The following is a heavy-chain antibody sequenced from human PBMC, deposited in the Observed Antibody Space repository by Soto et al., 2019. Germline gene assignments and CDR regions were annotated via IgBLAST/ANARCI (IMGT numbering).Heavy chain of an antibody. Sequence: SETLSLTCTVSGGSISSYYWSWIRQPPGKGLEWIGYIYYSGSTNYNPSLKSRVTISVDTSKNQFPLKLSSVTAADTAVYYCARHAPLNYDFWSGYPPRRWFDPWGQGTLVTAPQ. J-gene: IGHJ5*02. V-gene: IGHV4-59*08. CDR2: IYYSGST. CDR1: GGSISSYY. CDR3: ARHAPLNYDFWSGYPPRRWFDP. D-gene: IGHD3-3*01.